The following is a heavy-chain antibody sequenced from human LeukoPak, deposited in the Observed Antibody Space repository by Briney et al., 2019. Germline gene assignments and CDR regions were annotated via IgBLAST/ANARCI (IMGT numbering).Heavy chain of an antibody. CDR3: ARDLGEYYDFWSGYYIDRWFDP. CDR2: IYTSGGT. V-gene: IGHV4-4*07. D-gene: IGHD3-3*01. CDR1: GGSISSYY. J-gene: IGHJ5*02. Sequence: SETLSLTCTVSGGSISSYYWSWIRQPAGKGLEWIGRIYTSGGTNYNPSLKSRATMSVDTSKNQFSLKLSSVTAADTAVYYCARDLGEYYDFWSGYYIDRWFDPWGQGTLVTVSS.